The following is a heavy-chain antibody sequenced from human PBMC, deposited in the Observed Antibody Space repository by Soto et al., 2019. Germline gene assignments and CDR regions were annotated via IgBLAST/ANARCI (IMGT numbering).Heavy chain of an antibody. CDR1: GYTFTSYA. Sequence: ASVKVSCKASGYTFTSYAISWMRQAPGQGLEWMGWISAYNGKTNYAQRLQGRVTMTTDTSTSTAYMELRALRSDDTAVYYCARDSPEWGAAPVYWGQGTLVTVS. J-gene: IGHJ4*02. CDR3: ARDSPEWGAAPVY. D-gene: IGHD1-26*01. CDR2: ISAYNGKT. V-gene: IGHV1-18*04.